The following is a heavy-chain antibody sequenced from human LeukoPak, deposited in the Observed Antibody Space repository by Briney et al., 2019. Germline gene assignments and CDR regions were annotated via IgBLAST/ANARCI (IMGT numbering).Heavy chain of an antibody. J-gene: IGHJ4*02. CDR1: EFSVGSNY. CDR2: IYSGGST. D-gene: IGHD3-9*01. Sequence: PGGSLRLSCAASEFSVGSNYMTWVRQAPGKGLEWVSVIYSGGSTYYADSVKGRFTISRDNIKNIVYLQMNSLRAEDTAVYYCARVDVLTGYYFDYWGQGTLVTVSS. CDR3: ARVDVLTGYYFDY. V-gene: IGHV3-66*01.